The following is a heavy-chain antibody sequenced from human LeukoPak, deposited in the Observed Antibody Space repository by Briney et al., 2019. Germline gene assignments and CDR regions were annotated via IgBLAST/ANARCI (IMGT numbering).Heavy chain of an antibody. V-gene: IGHV4-59*12. CDR3: ARRKGGSGSYYNPRSWFDP. CDR1: GGSISSYY. J-gene: IGHJ5*02. CDR2: IYYSGST. D-gene: IGHD3-10*01. Sequence: SETLSLTCTVSGGSISSYYWSWIRQPPGKGLEWIGYIYYSGSTNYNPSLKSRVTISVDTSKNQFSLKLSSVTAADTAVYYCARRKGGSGSYYNPRSWFDPWGQGTLVTVSS.